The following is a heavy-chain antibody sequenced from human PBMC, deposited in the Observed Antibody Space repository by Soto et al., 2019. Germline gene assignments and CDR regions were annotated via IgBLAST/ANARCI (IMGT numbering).Heavy chain of an antibody. CDR1: GYTFTSYG. CDR2: ISAYNGNT. CDR3: ARVTPPTYYDFWSGYYWPDY. D-gene: IGHD3-3*01. Sequence: GASVKVSCKASGYTFTSYGISWVRQAPGQGLEWMGWISAYNGNTNYAQKLQGRVTMTTDTSTSTAYMELRSLRSDDTAVYYCARVTPPTYYDFWSGYYWPDYWGQGTLVTVSS. J-gene: IGHJ4*02. V-gene: IGHV1-18*01.